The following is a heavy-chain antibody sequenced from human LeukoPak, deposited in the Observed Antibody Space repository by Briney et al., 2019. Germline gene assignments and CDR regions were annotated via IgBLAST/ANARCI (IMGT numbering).Heavy chain of an antibody. CDR1: GFTFDDYG. Sequence: QTGGSLRLSCAASGFTFDDYGMSWVRPAPGKGLEWVSIIYSGGSTNYADSVKGRFTISRDNSKNTLYLQMNSLRAEDTAVYYCAGPDYGSGSYGYWGQGTLVTVSS. J-gene: IGHJ4*02. D-gene: IGHD3-10*01. CDR3: AGPDYGSGSYGY. CDR2: IYSGGST. V-gene: IGHV3-53*01.